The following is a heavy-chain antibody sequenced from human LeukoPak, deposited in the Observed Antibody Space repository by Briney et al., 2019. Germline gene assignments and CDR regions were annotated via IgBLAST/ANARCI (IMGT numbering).Heavy chain of an antibody. CDR1: GGTFSSYA. V-gene: IGHV1-69*01. CDR2: IIPIFGTA. CDR3: AKLTNSGYDSAPFDY. J-gene: IGHJ4*02. D-gene: IGHD5-12*01. Sequence: GSSVKVSCKASGGTFSSYAISWVRQAPGQGLEWMGGIIPIFGTANYAQKFQGRVTITADESTSTAYMELSSLRSEDTAMYYCAKLTNSGYDSAPFDYWGQGTLVTVSS.